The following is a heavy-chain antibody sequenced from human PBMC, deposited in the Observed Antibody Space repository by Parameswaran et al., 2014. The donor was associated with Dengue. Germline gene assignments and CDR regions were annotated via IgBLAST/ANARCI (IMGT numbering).Heavy chain of an antibody. D-gene: IGHD3-9*01. CDR3: ARGFDVLTGYYYDY. V-gene: IGHV3-64*02. CDR2: IGDNGVST. J-gene: IGHJ4*02. Sequence: VRQMPGKGLECVSAIGDNGVSTYYTDSVKGRFIISRDNSKNTLYLQMGSLRAEDMAVYYCARGFDVLTGYYYDYWGQGTLVTVSS.